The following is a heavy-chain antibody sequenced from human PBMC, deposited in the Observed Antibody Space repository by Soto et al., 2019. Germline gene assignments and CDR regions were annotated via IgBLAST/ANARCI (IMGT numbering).Heavy chain of an antibody. Sequence: QVQLVESGGGVVQPGRSLRLSCAASGFTFSSYAMHWVRQAPGKGLEWVAVISYDGSNKYYADSVKGRFTISRDNSKNTLYLQMNSLRAEDTAVYYCARDLIVGATYYYYGMDVWGQGTTVTVSS. CDR3: ARDLIVGATYYYYGMDV. CDR2: ISYDGSNK. J-gene: IGHJ6*02. V-gene: IGHV3-30-3*01. D-gene: IGHD1-26*01. CDR1: GFTFSSYA.